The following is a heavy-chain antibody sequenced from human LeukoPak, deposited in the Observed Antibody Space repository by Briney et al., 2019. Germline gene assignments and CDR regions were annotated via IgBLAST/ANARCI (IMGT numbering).Heavy chain of an antibody. CDR1: GFTFSNHW. CDR2: IYSGGST. D-gene: IGHD6-19*01. J-gene: IGHJ6*02. Sequence: PGGSLRLSCAASGFTFSNHWMHWVRQAPGKGLEWVSVIYSGGSTYYADSVKGRFTISRHNSKNTLYLQMNSLRAEDTAVYYCAREQWLAPYYYYGMDVWGQGTTVTVSS. V-gene: IGHV3-53*04. CDR3: AREQWLAPYYYYGMDV.